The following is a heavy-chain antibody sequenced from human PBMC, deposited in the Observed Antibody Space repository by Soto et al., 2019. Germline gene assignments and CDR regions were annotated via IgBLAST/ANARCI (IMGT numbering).Heavy chain of an antibody. Sequence: SETLSLTCAVSGGSISSSNWWSWVRQPPGKGLEWIGEIYHSGSTNYNPSLKSRVTISVDKSKNQFSLKLSSVTAADTAVYYCARDSRYYYDSSGYYLERYFDYWGQGTLVTVSS. CDR3: ARDSRYYYDSSGYYLERYFDY. V-gene: IGHV4-4*02. J-gene: IGHJ4*02. CDR2: IYHSGST. D-gene: IGHD3-22*01. CDR1: GGSISSSNW.